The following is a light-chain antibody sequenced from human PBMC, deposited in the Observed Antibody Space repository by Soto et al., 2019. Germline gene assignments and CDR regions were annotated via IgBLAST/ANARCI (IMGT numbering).Light chain of an antibody. V-gene: IGLV1-47*01. J-gene: IGLJ3*02. CDR2: RNN. Sequence: QSVLTQPPSASGTPGQRVTISCSGSGSNIGGHYVYWYQQLPGTAPKLLVYRNNQLPSGVPDRFSGSKSGPSASLAISGLRSEDEADYYCASWDGSLRGWVFGGGTKLTVL. CDR1: GSNIGGHY. CDR3: ASWDGSLRGWV.